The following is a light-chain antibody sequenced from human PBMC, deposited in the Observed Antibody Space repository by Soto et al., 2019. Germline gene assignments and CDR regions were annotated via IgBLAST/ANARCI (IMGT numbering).Light chain of an antibody. CDR1: SSDVGGYNY. Sequence: QSVLTQPASVSGSPGQSITISCTGTSSDVGGYNYVSWYQQHPGKAPKLMIYDVSNRPSGVSNRFSGSKSGNTASLTIYGLQAEDEADYYCSSYTSSSTYVVFGGGTKVPVL. V-gene: IGLV2-14*01. CDR3: SSYTSSSTYVV. J-gene: IGLJ2*01. CDR2: DVS.